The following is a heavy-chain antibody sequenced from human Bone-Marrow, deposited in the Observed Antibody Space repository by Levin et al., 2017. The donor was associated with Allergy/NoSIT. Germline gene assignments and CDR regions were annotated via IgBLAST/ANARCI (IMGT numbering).Heavy chain of an antibody. V-gene: IGHV3-30*03. D-gene: IGHD2-2*01. CDR2: ISYDGSNK. J-gene: IGHJ4*02. CDR1: GFTFSSYG. CDR3: ATEIDTDSTGSLPAAISVAGPDY. Sequence: GGSLRLSCAASGFTFSSYGMHWVRQAPGKGLEWVAVISYDGSNKYYADSVKGRFTISRDNSKNTLYLQMNSLRAEDTAVYYCATEIDTDSTGSLPAAISVAGPDYWGQGTLVTVSS.